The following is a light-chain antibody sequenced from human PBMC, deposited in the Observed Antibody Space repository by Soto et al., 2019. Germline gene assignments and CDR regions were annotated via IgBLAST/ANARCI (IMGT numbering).Light chain of an antibody. Sequence: QSVLTQPPSASGTPGQRVTISCSGRSSNIGSNYVYWYQQFPGTAPKLLIYKNNERPSGVPDRFSGSKSGTSASLDISGLRSEDEADYYCATWDDSLNSPLFGGGTKLTVL. CDR1: SSNIGSNY. V-gene: IGLV1-47*01. J-gene: IGLJ2*01. CDR2: KNN. CDR3: ATWDDSLNSPL.